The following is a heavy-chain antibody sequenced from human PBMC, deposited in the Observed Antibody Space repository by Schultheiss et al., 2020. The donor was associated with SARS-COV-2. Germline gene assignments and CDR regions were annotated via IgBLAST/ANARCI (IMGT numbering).Heavy chain of an antibody. Sequence: SETLSLTCTVSGGSISSGGYYWSWIRQHPGKGLEWIGSIYYSGSTYYNPSLKSRVTISVDTSKNQFSLKLSSVTAADTAVYYCASLMSVGATSGDYWGQGTLVTVSS. D-gene: IGHD1-26*01. CDR3: ASLMSVGATSGDY. V-gene: IGHV4-39*07. CDR1: GGSISSGGYY. J-gene: IGHJ4*02. CDR2: IYYSGST.